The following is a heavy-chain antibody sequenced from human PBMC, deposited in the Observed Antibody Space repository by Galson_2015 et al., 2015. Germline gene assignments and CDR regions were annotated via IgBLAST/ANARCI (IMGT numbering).Heavy chain of an antibody. CDR3: ARSITMVRGVISGMDV. V-gene: IGHV1-18*04. Sequence: SVKVSCKASGYTFTSYGISWVRQAPGQGLEWMGWISAYNGNTNYAQKLQGRVTMTTDTSTSTAYMELRSLRSDDTAVYYCARSITMVRGVISGMDVWGQGTTVTVSS. J-gene: IGHJ6*02. CDR2: ISAYNGNT. D-gene: IGHD3-10*01. CDR1: GYTFTSYG.